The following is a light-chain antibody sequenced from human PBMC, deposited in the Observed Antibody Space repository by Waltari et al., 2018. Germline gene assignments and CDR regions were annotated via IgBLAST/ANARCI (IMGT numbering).Light chain of an antibody. V-gene: IGKV1-27*01. Sequence: DIQLTQSPSYLSASLGVRATIPCRASQAIGDSLVWYQQRPGEVPGLLIFAASTLQSGVSSRFSGSGSGTDFTLTISSLQSEDVGTYFCQNYGSDPVYTFGQGTRL. CDR3: QNYGSDPVYT. CDR2: AAS. CDR1: QAIGDS. J-gene: IGKJ2*01.